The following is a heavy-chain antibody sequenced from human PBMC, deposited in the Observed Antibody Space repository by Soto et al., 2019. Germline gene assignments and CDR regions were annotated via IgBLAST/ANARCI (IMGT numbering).Heavy chain of an antibody. J-gene: IGHJ4*02. D-gene: IGHD6-13*01. CDR2: IIPILGIA. CDR3: ARVEGQLGSRIDY. CDR1: GGTFSSYT. V-gene: IGHV1-69*02. Sequence: QVQLVQSGAKVKKPGSSVRVSCKASGGTFSSYTISWVRQAPGQGLEWMGRIIPILGIANYAQKFQGRVTITADKSTSTAYMELSSLRSEDTAVYYCARVEGQLGSRIDYWGQGTLVTVSS.